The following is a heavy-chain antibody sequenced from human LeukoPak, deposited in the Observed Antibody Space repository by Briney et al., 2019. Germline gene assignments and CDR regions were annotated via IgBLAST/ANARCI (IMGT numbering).Heavy chain of an antibody. CDR3: ARVGYCSSTSCSNWFDP. CDR1: GYTSTGYY. V-gene: IGHV1-2*02. CDR2: INPNSGGT. J-gene: IGHJ5*02. Sequence: ASVKVSCKASGYTSTGYYMHWVRQAPGQGLEWMGWINPNSGGTNYAQKFQGRVTMTRDTSISTAYMELSRLRSDDTAVYYCARVGYCSSTSCSNWFDPWGQGTLVTVSS. D-gene: IGHD2-2*01.